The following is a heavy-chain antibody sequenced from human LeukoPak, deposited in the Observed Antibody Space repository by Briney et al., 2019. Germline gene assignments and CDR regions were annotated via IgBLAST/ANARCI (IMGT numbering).Heavy chain of an antibody. Sequence: PGGSLRLSCAASGFTFSSYAMSWVRQALGKGLEWVSAISGSGGSTYYADSVKGRFTISRDNSKNTLYMQMNSLRAEDTAVYYCASTRGGDCYSCAFDIWGQGTMVTVSS. CDR2: ISGSGGST. V-gene: IGHV3-23*01. CDR1: GFTFSSYA. J-gene: IGHJ3*02. CDR3: ASTRGGDCYSCAFDI. D-gene: IGHD2-21*02.